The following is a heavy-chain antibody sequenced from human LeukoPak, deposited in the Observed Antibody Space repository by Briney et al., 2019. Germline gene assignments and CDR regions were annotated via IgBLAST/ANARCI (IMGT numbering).Heavy chain of an antibody. CDR3: AKDRMGAYFTIPDY. D-gene: IGHD2/OR15-2a*01. Sequence: GGSLRLSCVASGFTFSSAWMHWVRQAPGKGLEWVSGISWNGDIKGYADSVKVRFTISRDNAQNSLYLQINSLRPEDTAFYSCAKDRMGAYFTIPDYWGQGTLVTVSS. CDR2: ISWNGDIK. J-gene: IGHJ4*02. CDR1: GFTFSSAW. V-gene: IGHV3-9*01.